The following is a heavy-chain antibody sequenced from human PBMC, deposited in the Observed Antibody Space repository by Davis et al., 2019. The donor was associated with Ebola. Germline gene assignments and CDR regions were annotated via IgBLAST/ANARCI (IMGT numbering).Heavy chain of an antibody. Sequence: SETLSLTCAVSGDSISSSNWWSWVRQPPGKGLEWIGEISQSGSTNYNPSLKSRVTISVDTSKNQFSLKLSSVTAADTAVYYCARSGYTGYDPRINFDYWGQGTLVTVSS. CDR1: GDSISSSNW. CDR3: ARSGYTGYDPRINFDY. J-gene: IGHJ4*02. D-gene: IGHD5-12*01. V-gene: IGHV4-4*02. CDR2: ISQSGST.